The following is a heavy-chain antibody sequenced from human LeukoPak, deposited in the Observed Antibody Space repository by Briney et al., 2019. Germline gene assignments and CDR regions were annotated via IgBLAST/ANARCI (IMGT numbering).Heavy chain of an antibody. CDR1: GFTFSSYS. J-gene: IGHJ4*02. Sequence: GGSLRLSCAASGFTFSSYSMNWVRQAPGKGLEWVSSISSSSSYIYYADSVKARFTISRDNAKNSLYLQMNSLRAEDTAVYYCAKANAVVVIKEYPDWGQGTLVTVSS. D-gene: IGHD3-22*01. CDR3: AKANAVVVIKEYPD. CDR2: ISSSSSYI. V-gene: IGHV3-21*04.